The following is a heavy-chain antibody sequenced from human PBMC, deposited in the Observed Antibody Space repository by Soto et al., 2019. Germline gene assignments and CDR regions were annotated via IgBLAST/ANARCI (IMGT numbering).Heavy chain of an antibody. V-gene: IGHV3-30*18. CDR3: AKESEAYSSGWYAVLNGMDV. CDR1: GFTFSSYG. CDR2: ISYDGSNK. J-gene: IGHJ6*02. Sequence: QVQLVESGGGVVQPGRSLRLSCVASGFTFSSYGMHWVRQAPGKGLEWVAVISYDGSNKYYADSVKGRFTISRDNSKNTLYLQMNSLRAEDTAVYYCAKESEAYSSGWYAVLNGMDVWGQGTTVTVSS. D-gene: IGHD6-19*01.